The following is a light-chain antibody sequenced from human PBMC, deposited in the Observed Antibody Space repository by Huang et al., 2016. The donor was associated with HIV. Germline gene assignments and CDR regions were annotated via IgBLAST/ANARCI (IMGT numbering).Light chain of an antibody. CDR3: QQYNNWPPYT. V-gene: IGKV3-15*01. Sequence: EIVMTQSPATLSVSPVERATLSCRASQSVSINLAWYQPKPGQAPRLLIYGASTRATGIPARFSGSGSGTEFTLTISSLQSEDFAVYYCQQYNNWPPYTFGQGTKLEIK. CDR2: GAS. CDR1: QSVSIN. J-gene: IGKJ2*01.